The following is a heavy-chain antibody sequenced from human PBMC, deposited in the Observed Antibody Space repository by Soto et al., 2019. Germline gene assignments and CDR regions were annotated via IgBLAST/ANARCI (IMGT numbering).Heavy chain of an antibody. J-gene: IGHJ4*02. CDR1: GGSISSGDYF. CDR2: IYYSGST. Sequence: TSETLSLTCTFSGGSISSGDYFLSWIRQPPGKGLEWIGYIYYSGSTYYNPSLKSRVTISVDTSKNQFSLKLSSVTAADTAVYYCARETYRGSYLRDDFWGQGTQVTVSS. CDR3: ARETYRGSYLRDDF. V-gene: IGHV4-30-4*01. D-gene: IGHD1-26*01.